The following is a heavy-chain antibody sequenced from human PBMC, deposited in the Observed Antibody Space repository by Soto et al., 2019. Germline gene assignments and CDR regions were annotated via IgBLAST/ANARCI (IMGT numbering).Heavy chain of an antibody. CDR3: ARHLVGATRGNFEY. CDR1: GYSFTTYW. J-gene: IGHJ4*02. Sequence: GESLKISCKASGYSFTTYWIGWVRQMPGKGLEWMGIIYPYDSETRYSPSFQGQVTISADKSISAAYLQWSSLKASDTAMYYCARHLVGATRGNFEYWGQGTLVTVS. V-gene: IGHV5-51*01. D-gene: IGHD1-26*01. CDR2: IYPYDSET.